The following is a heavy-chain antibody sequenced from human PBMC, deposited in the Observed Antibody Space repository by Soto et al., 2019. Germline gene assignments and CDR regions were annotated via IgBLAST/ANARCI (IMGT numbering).Heavy chain of an antibody. V-gene: IGHV3-64*01. D-gene: IGHD3-10*01. Sequence: PGGSLRLSCAASGFTXSSYAMHWVRQAPGKGLEYVSAISSNGGSTYYANSVKGRFTISRDNSKNTLYLQMGSLRAEDMAVYYCARVGGSGSYYYYYMEVWGKGTTVTVSS. CDR3: ARVGGSGSYYYYYMEV. J-gene: IGHJ6*03. CDR2: ISSNGGST. CDR1: GFTXSSYA.